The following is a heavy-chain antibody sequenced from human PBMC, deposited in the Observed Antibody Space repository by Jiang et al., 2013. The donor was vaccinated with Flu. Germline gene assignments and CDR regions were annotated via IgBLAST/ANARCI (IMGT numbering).Heavy chain of an antibody. J-gene: IGHJ3*02. V-gene: IGHV1-69*01. CDR1: GGTFSSYA. CDR3: ARDRTLTYHHHHDAFDI. CDR2: IIPIFGTA. Sequence: GAEVKKPGSSVKVSCKASGGTFSSYAISWVRQAPGQGLEWMGGIIPIFGTANYAQKFQGRVTITADESTSTAYMELSSLRSEDTAVYYCARDRTLTYHHHHDAFDIWGQGTMVTVSS. D-gene: IGHD2-2*01.